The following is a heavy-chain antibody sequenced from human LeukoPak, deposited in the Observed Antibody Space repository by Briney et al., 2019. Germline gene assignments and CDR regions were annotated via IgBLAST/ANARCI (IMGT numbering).Heavy chain of an antibody. Sequence: SETLSLTCIVSGDSISSSSYYWGWIRQPPGKGLGWIGSLFYGGSTYYKPPLRSRVTMSVDTTKNQFSLKLRSVIAADTAVYYCARQVGGGWWYFDYWGQGTLVTVSS. J-gene: IGHJ4*02. CDR2: LFYGGST. V-gene: IGHV4-39*01. CDR1: GDSISSSSYY. CDR3: ARQVGGGWWYFDY. D-gene: IGHD6-19*01.